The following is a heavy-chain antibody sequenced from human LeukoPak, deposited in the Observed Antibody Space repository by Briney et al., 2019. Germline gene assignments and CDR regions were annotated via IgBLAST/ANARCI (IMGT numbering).Heavy chain of an antibody. V-gene: IGHV3-23*01. CDR2: ISGSGGST. CDR3: AREVPSSSWYGGYYFDY. CDR1: GFTFSSYA. Sequence: PGGSLRLSCAASGFTFSSYAMSWVRQAPGKGLEWVSAISGSGGSTYYADSVKGRFTISRDNSKNTLYLQMNSLRAEDTAVYYCAREVPSSSWYGGYYFDYWGQGTLVTVSS. J-gene: IGHJ4*02. D-gene: IGHD6-13*01.